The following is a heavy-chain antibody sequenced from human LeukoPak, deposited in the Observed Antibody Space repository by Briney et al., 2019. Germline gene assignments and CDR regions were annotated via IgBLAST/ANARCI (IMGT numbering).Heavy chain of an antibody. J-gene: IGHJ6*04. Sequence: PGESLKISCKGSGYSLTSYWIGWVRQMPGKGLEWMGIIYPGDSDTRYSPSFQGQVTISADKSISTAYLQWSSLKASDTAMYYCARVGAYYDILTGYPLYYGMDVWGKGTTVTVSS. CDR2: IYPGDSDT. V-gene: IGHV5-51*01. D-gene: IGHD3-9*01. CDR1: GYSLTSYW. CDR3: ARVGAYYDILTGYPLYYGMDV.